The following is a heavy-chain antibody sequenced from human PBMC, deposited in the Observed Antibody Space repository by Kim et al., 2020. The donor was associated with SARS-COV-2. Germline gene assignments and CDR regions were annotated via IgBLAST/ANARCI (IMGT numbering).Heavy chain of an antibody. CDR2: IVVGSGNT. D-gene: IGHD3-3*01. V-gene: IGHV1-58*02. Sequence: SVKVSCKASGFTFTSSAMQWVRQARGQRLEWIGWIVVGSGNTNYAQKFQERVTITRDMSTSTAYMELSSLRSEDTAVYYCAAVRPPYYDFWSGYYTGAFDIWGQGTMVTVSS. CDR1: GFTFTSSA. CDR3: AAVRPPYYDFWSGYYTGAFDI. J-gene: IGHJ3*02.